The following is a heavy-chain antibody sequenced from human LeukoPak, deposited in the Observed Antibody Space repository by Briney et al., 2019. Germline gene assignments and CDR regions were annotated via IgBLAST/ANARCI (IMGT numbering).Heavy chain of an antibody. D-gene: IGHD6-13*01. CDR3: ARHVAYSSRFDY. CDR2: INYSGNT. J-gene: IGHJ4*02. V-gene: IGHV4-39*01. CDR1: GDSISSTSYY. Sequence: SETLSPTCTVSGDSISSTSYYWGWIRQPPGKGLDWIGYINYSGNTYCNPSPKSRVIISVDTSKNQFSLKLNSVTAADTALYYCARHVAYSSRFDYWGQGTLVTVSS.